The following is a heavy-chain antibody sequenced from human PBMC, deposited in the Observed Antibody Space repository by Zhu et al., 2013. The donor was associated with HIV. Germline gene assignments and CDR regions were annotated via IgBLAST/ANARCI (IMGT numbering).Heavy chain of an antibody. Sequence: QVQLVQSGAEVKKPGASVKVSCKASTYTFTGYYIHWVRQTPGQGLEWMGWINPKSGGTKYAQKFQGRVTMTRDTSISTVYMELSRLRSDDTAVYYCARDYYDSSGYHDAFDIWGQGTMVTVSS. CDR2: INPKSGGT. D-gene: IGHD3-22*01. V-gene: IGHV1-2*02. CDR3: ARDYYDSSGYHDAFDI. J-gene: IGHJ3*02. CDR1: TYTFTGYY.